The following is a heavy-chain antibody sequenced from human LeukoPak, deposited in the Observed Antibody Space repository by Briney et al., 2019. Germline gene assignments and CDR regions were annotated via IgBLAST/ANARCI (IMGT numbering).Heavy chain of an antibody. CDR2: ISYDGSNN. V-gene: IGHV3-30*03. Sequence: PGRSLRLSCAASGFTFSSYGMHCVRQAPGKGLEWVAFISYDGSNNYYADSVKGRFTISRDNSKNTLFLQMSSLRAENTALYYCAQTLATGGGSYNMDVWGQGTTVTVS. CDR1: GFTFSSYG. J-gene: IGHJ6*02. CDR3: AQTLATGGGSYNMDV. D-gene: IGHD2-8*02.